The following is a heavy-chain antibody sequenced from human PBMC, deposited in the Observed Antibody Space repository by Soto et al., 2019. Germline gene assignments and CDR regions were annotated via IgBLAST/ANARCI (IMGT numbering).Heavy chain of an antibody. J-gene: IGHJ6*02. Sequence: ASVKVSCKASGYTFTSYGISWVRQAPGQGLEWMGWISAYNGNTNYAQKLQGRVTMTTDTSTSTAYMELRSLRSDDTAVYYCARHVLLWFGELLPTYYYYGMDVWGQGTTVTVSS. V-gene: IGHV1-18*01. CDR1: GYTFTSYG. CDR3: ARHVLLWFGELLPTYYYYGMDV. CDR2: ISAYNGNT. D-gene: IGHD3-10*01.